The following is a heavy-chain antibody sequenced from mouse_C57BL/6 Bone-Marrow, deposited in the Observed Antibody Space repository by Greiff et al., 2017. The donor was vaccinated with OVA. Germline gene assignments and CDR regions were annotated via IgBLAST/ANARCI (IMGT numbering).Heavy chain of an antibody. CDR2: ISDGGSYT. Sequence: EVQLQESGGGLVTPGGSLKLSCAASGFTFSSYAMSWVRQTPEKRLEWVATISDGGSYTYYPDNVKGRFTISRDNAKNNLYLQRSHLKAEDTAMYYCARDTTVVAKGFAYWGQGTLVTVSA. J-gene: IGHJ3*01. CDR3: ARDTTVVAKGFAY. D-gene: IGHD1-1*01. CDR1: GFTFSSYA. V-gene: IGHV5-4*01.